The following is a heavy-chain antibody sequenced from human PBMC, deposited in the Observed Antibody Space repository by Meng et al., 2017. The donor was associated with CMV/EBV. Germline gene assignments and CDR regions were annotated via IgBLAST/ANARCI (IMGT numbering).Heavy chain of an antibody. CDR3: ARELAAAGSPLGTLDY. Sequence: GESLKISCAASAFTFSSYTMNWVRQAPGKGLEWVSSISSSSSYIYYADSVRGRFTISRDNAENSLYLQMNSLRAEDTAVYYCARELAAAGSPLGTLDYWGQGTLVTVSS. J-gene: IGHJ4*02. CDR2: ISSSSSYI. D-gene: IGHD6-13*01. CDR1: AFTFSSYT. V-gene: IGHV3-21*04.